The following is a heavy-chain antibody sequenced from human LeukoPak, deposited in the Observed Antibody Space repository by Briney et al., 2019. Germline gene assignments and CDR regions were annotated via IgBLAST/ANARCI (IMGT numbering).Heavy chain of an antibody. V-gene: IGHV4-39*01. CDR3: ARITGTQTHCDY. J-gene: IGHJ4*02. D-gene: IGHD1-20*01. Sequence: SETLSLTCTVSGGSLRNYFWGWIRQPPGKGLEWIGAINYSGNTYYNPSLKSRVTISLDTSKNQFSLKLSSVTTADTAVYYCARITGTQTHCDYWGQGTLVTVSS. CDR1: GGSLRNYF. CDR2: INYSGNT.